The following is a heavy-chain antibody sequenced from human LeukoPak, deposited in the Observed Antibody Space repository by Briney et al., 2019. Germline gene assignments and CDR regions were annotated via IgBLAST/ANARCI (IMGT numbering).Heavy chain of an antibody. CDR1: GGTFSSYA. Sequence: SVKVSCKASGGTFSSYAISWVRQAPGQGREWMGGINPIFGTANYAQKFQGRVTITADESTSTAYMELSSLRSEDTAVYYCATSTVVKYFAWFDPWGQGTLVTVSS. CDR3: ATSTVVKYFAWFDP. CDR2: INPIFGTA. J-gene: IGHJ5*02. V-gene: IGHV1-69*13. D-gene: IGHD4-23*01.